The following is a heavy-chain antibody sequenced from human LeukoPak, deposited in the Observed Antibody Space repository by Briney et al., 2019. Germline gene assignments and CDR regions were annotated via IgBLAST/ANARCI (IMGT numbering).Heavy chain of an antibody. V-gene: IGHV3-23*01. CDR3: AIGRRTDFHYYNYMDV. CDR2: IVGSDDST. CDR1: GFSFTSYA. J-gene: IGHJ6*03. D-gene: IGHD3-3*01. Sequence: GGSVTLSCVASGFSFTSYAMNWVRQAAGQGLEWVSGIVGSDDSTYHADSVRGRFTISRDNSKNTLYLHMNSLSGDDTAVYYCAIGRRTDFHYYNYMDVWGKGTAVTVSS.